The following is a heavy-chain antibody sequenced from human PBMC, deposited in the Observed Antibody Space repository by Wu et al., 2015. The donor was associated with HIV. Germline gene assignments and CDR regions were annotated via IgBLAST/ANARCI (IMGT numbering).Heavy chain of an antibody. CDR2: IIPLFEVA. CDR3: ARGRTYGYSVAFEI. V-gene: IGHV1-69*05. CDR1: GVALASFA. J-gene: IGHJ3*02. D-gene: IGHD2-15*01. Sequence: QVQLVQSGPEVKKPGSSVKVSCKASGVALASFAFSWVRQAPGQGLEWMGGIIPLFEVAQYAPNFGDRVTISTDESTSTVYMELNSLTSEDTAIYYCARGRTYGYSVAFEIWGQGTVVTVSS.